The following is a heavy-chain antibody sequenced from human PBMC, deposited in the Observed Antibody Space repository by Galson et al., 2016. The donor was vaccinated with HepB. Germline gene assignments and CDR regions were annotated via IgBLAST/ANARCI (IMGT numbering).Heavy chain of an antibody. V-gene: IGHV4-4*02. J-gene: IGHJ4*02. D-gene: IGHD1-26*01. Sequence: SETLSLTCAVSGDSISNNYWWTWVRQFPGQGLEWIGEIYQTGTAHYNPSFTRRATISVDTSKNEISLRLDSVTAADTAVYYCTRGTLGTTATMAFDYWGQGTLVSVSS. CDR3: TRGTLGTTATMAFDY. CDR2: IYQTGTA. CDR1: GDSISNNYW.